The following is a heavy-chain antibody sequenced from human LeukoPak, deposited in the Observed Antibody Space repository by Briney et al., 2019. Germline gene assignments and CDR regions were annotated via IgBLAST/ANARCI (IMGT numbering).Heavy chain of an antibody. D-gene: IGHD6-6*01. CDR3: AKSRTPGYSSSSRYFQH. Sequence: GGSLRLSCAASGFTFSSYAMSWVRQAPGKGLEWVSAISGSGGSTYYADSVKGRFTISRDNSKNTLYLQMNSLRAEDTAVYYCAKSRTPGYSSSSRYFQHWGQGTLVTVSS. V-gene: IGHV3-23*01. J-gene: IGHJ1*01. CDR2: ISGSGGST. CDR1: GFTFSSYA.